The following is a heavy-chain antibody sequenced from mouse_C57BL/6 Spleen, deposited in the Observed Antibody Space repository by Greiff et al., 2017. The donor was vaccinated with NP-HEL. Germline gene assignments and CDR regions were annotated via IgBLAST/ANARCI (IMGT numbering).Heavy chain of an antibody. J-gene: IGHJ2*01. CDR3: ARLGDYEDFDY. D-gene: IGHD2-4*01. CDR1: GYAFSSSW. Sequence: VQLQQSGPELVKPGASVKISCKASGYAFSSSWMNWVKQRPGKGLEWIGRIYPGDGDTNYNGKFKGKATLTADKSSSTAYMQLSSLTSEDSAVYCCARLGDYEDFDYWGQGTTLTVSS. CDR2: IYPGDGDT. V-gene: IGHV1-82*01.